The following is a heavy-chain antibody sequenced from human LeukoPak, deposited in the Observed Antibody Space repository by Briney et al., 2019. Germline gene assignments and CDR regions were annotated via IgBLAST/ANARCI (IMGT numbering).Heavy chain of an antibody. V-gene: IGHV3-33*03. J-gene: IGHJ5*02. CDR2: ILYDGSSQ. CDR1: GSSFNEYG. CDR3: ANAPNPRWLQMGGP. D-gene: IGHD5-24*01. Sequence: QPGRSLTLSCAASGSSFNEYGMHWVRHARDKWLEWVGVILYDGSSQHYADSVKSRFTISTNTSKNTLYLQMSSLRAEATAVYYWANAPNPRWLQMGGPWGQGTLVTVSS.